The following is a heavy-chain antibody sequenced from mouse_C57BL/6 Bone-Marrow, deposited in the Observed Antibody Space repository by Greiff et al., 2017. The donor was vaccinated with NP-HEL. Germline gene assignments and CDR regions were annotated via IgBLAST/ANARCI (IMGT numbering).Heavy chain of an antibody. J-gene: IGHJ4*01. CDR2: ISNGGGST. V-gene: IGHV5-12*01. Sequence: EVQRVESGGGLVQPGGSLKLSCAASGFTFSDYYMYWVRQTPEKRLEWVAYISNGGGSTYYPDTVKGRFTISRDNAKNTLYLQMSRLKSEDTAMYYCARRGDGSSPYYAMDYWGQGTSVTVSS. CDR1: GFTFSDYY. CDR3: ARRGDGSSPYYAMDY. D-gene: IGHD1-1*01.